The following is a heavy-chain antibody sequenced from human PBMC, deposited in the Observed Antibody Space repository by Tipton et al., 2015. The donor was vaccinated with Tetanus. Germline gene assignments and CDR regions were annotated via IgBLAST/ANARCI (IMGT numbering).Heavy chain of an antibody. D-gene: IGHD2/OR15-2a*01. CDR3: ARDSQNIPTEGTSVAAY. Sequence: QLVQSGAEVKNPGASAKVSCKASGYSFTGHYMHWVRQAPGQGLEWMGWINPNSGVTSYAQKFQGRVTMTRDTSPSTAYMELSRLRFDDTAVYYCARDSQNIPTEGTSVAAYWGQGPLVTVSS. J-gene: IGHJ4*02. V-gene: IGHV1-2*02. CDR1: GYSFTGHY. CDR2: INPNSGVT.